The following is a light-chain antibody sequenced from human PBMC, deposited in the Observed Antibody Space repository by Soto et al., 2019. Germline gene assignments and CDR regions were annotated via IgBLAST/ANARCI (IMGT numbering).Light chain of an antibody. Sequence: DIQMTQSPSSLSASVGDRVTITCRAGQSISSFLNWYQQKPGRAPKLLIYGTSSLESGVPSRFSGSRSGTDFTLTISSLQPEDFATYYCQQSYSTPRTFGGGTKVDIK. CDR2: GTS. V-gene: IGKV1-39*01. J-gene: IGKJ4*01. CDR1: QSISSF. CDR3: QQSYSTPRT.